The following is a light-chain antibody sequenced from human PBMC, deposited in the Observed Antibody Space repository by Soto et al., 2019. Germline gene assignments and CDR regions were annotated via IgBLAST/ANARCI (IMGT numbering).Light chain of an antibody. J-gene: IGLJ2*01. CDR1: SGHSNYA. V-gene: IGLV4-69*01. CDR2: LNSDGSH. Sequence: QPVLTQSPSASASLGASVKLTCTLSSGHSNYAIAWHQQQSEKGPRYLMKLNSDGSHSKGDGIPDRFSGSSSRAERYLTTSSLQSEDEADYYCQTWGSGIVVFCGGTKLAVL. CDR3: QTWGSGIVV.